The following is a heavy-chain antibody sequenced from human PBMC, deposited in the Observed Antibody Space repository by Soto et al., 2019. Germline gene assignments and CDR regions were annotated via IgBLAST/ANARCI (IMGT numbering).Heavy chain of an antibody. CDR2: IYHSGST. CDR3: ARGGEAYCGGDCYSAYNCFDP. Sequence: QLQLQESGPGLVKPSETLSLTCTVSGGSISSGGYSWSWIRQPPGKGLEWIGYIYHSGSTYYNPSLKSRVTISVDRSKNQFSLKLSSVTAADTAVYYCARGGEAYCGGDCYSAYNCFDPWGQGTLVTVSS. D-gene: IGHD2-21*02. V-gene: IGHV4-30-2*01. CDR1: GGSISSGGYS. J-gene: IGHJ5*02.